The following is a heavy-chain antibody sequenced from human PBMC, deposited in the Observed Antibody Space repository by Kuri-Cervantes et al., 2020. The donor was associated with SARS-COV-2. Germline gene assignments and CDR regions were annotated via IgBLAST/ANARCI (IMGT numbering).Heavy chain of an antibody. V-gene: IGHV4-39*01. J-gene: IGHJ4*02. D-gene: IGHD6-13*01. CDR3: ARHSIAAAYFDY. Sequence: SETLSLTCTVSGGSISSSSYYWGWIRQPPGKGLEWIGSIYYSGSTYYNPSLKRRVTISVDTSKNQFSLKLSSVTAADTAVYYCARHSIAAAYFDYWGQGTLVTVSS. CDR2: IYYSGST. CDR1: GGSISSSSYY.